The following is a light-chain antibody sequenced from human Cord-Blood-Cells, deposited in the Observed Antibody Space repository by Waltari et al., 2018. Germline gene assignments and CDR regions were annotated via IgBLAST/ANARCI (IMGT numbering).Light chain of an antibody. J-gene: IGKJ1*01. CDR3: QQSYSTWT. V-gene: IGKV1-39*01. CDR1: QSISSY. CDR2: AAS. Sequence: DIQMTQSPSSLSASVGDRVTITCRASQSISSYLNWYQQKPGKAPKLLIYAASSLQSGVPSRFSGSGSGTDVTLTISSLQPEDFATDYCQQSYSTWTFGQGTKVEIK.